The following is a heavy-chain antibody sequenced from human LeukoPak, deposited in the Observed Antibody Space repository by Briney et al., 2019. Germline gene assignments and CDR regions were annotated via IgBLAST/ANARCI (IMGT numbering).Heavy chain of an antibody. Sequence: GGSLRLSCAASGFTFSSSWMSWARQAPGKGLEWVANIHQDGNEKYYVDSVKGRFTISRDNAKNSLYLQMNSLRAEDTAVYYCARDGIAAAGIDYWGQGILVTVSS. V-gene: IGHV3-7*01. CDR2: IHQDGNEK. D-gene: IGHD6-13*01. CDR1: GFTFSSSW. CDR3: ARDGIAAAGIDY. J-gene: IGHJ4*02.